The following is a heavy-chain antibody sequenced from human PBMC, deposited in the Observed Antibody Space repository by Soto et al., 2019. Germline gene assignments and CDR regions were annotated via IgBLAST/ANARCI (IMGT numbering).Heavy chain of an antibody. CDR1: GLTVCSYS. J-gene: IGHJ3*02. D-gene: IGHD2-21*02. Sequence: GGSTRLSCAASGLTVCSYSMNWVRQEPGKGLEWVSYISSSSSTIYYADSVKGRFTISRDNAKNSLYLQMNSLRDEDTAVYYCARDKGVVTSGAFDIWGQGTMVTVSS. CDR2: ISSSSSTI. CDR3: ARDKGVVTSGAFDI. V-gene: IGHV3-48*02.